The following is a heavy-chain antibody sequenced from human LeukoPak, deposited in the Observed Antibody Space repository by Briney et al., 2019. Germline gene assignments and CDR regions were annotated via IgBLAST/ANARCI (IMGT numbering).Heavy chain of an antibody. J-gene: IGHJ4*02. D-gene: IGHD1-26*01. CDR1: GFTFSSFG. CDR2: ISYDGSNN. Sequence: PGGSLRLSCAASGFTFSSFGMHWVCQAPGKGLEWVALISYDGSNNYYADSVKGRFTISRDNSKNTLYLQMNSLRAEDTAVYYCAKRAVATNYFDYWGQGTLVTVSS. V-gene: IGHV3-30*18. CDR3: AKRAVATNYFDY.